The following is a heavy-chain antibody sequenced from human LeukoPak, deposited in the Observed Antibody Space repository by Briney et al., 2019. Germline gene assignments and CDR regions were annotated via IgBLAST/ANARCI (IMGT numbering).Heavy chain of an antibody. V-gene: IGHV3-21*06. Sequence: GGSLRLPCAASGFTFSSYSMNWVRQAPGKGLEWVSSINSGSSYKYYADSLKGRFTISRDNAKNLLYLEMNRLRAEDTAVYYCARYRLVWLPAPVFDYWGQGILVTVSS. CDR2: INSGSSYK. CDR1: GFTFSSYS. D-gene: IGHD6-19*01. CDR3: ARYRLVWLPAPVFDY. J-gene: IGHJ4*02.